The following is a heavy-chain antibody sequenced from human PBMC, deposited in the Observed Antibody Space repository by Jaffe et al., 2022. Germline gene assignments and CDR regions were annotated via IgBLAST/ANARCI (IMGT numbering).Heavy chain of an antibody. D-gene: IGHD2-15*01. Sequence: QVQLQESGPGLVKPSGTLSLTCAVSGGSISSSNWWSWVRQPPGKGLEWIGEIYHSGSTNYNPSLKSRVTISVDKSKNQFSLKLSSVTAADTAVYYCARVLGSIVVVVAGSVAFDIWGQGTMVTVSS. V-gene: IGHV4-4*02. CDR1: GGSISSSNW. CDR3: ARVLGSIVVVVAGSVAFDI. CDR2: IYHSGST. J-gene: IGHJ3*02.